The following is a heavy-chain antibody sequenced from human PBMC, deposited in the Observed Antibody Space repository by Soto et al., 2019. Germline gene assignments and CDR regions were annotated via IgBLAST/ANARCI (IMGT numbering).Heavy chain of an antibody. CDR2: INPNSGGT. CDR3: ARSPSGDDFWSGYSNWFDP. Sequence: ASVKVSCKASGYTFTGYYMHWVRQSPGQGLEWMGWINPNSGGTNYAQKIQGRVTMTRDTSISTAYMELSRLRSDDTAEYYCARSPSGDDFWSGYSNWFDPWGQGTLVTVSS. V-gene: IGHV1-2*02. D-gene: IGHD3-3*01. CDR1: GYTFTGYY. J-gene: IGHJ5*02.